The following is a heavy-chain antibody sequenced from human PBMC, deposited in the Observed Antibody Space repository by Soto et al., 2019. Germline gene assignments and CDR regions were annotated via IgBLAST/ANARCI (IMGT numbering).Heavy chain of an antibody. D-gene: IGHD1-20*01. CDR3: AVTGTWALNCHY. Sequence: QVQLVESGGGAVQPGRSLRLSCVASGFTFISYHMHWVRHSPGKGLEWVAVIWNDGSNKYYADSVKGRFTISRDNSKNTLYLQMNYLRVDHPDVHYCAVTGTWALNCHYWGQGTLVTVSS. V-gene: IGHV3-33*01. CDR2: IWNDGSNK. J-gene: IGHJ4*02. CDR1: GFTFISYH.